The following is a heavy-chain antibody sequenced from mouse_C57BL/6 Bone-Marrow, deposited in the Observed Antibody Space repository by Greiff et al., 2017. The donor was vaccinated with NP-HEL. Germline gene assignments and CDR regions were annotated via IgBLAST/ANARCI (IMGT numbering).Heavy chain of an antibody. CDR1: GYTFTSYG. CDR2: IYPRSGNT. Sequence: VQRVESGAELARPGASVKLSCKASGYTFTSYGISWVKQRTGQGLEWIGEIYPRSGNTYYNEKFKGKATLTADKSSSTAYMELRSLTSEDSAVYFCALTAQASMDYWGQGTSVTVSS. V-gene: IGHV1-81*01. J-gene: IGHJ4*01. CDR3: ALTAQASMDY. D-gene: IGHD3-2*02.